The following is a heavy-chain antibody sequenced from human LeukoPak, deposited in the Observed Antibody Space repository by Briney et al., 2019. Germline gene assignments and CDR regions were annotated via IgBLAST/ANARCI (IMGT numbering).Heavy chain of an antibody. Sequence: SVKVSCKASGFTFTSSAVQWVRQARGQRLEWVGWVVVGSGNTNYAQKFQERVTITRDMSTSTAYMELSSLRSEDTAVYYCAAEPFGTYYGFDHWGQGTLVTVSS. D-gene: IGHD1-26*01. CDR1: GFTFTSSA. CDR3: AAEPFGTYYGFDH. V-gene: IGHV1-58*01. J-gene: IGHJ4*02. CDR2: VVVGSGNT.